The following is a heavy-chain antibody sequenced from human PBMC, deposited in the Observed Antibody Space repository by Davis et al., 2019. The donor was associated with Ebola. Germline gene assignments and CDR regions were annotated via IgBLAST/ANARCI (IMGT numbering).Heavy chain of an antibody. J-gene: IGHJ4*01. V-gene: IGHV1-18*04. CDR3: ARAQFPTTSDH. Sequence: ASVKVSCKASGYTFTSYGISWVRQAPGQGLEWMGWISAYNGNTNYVQNVQGRVTMTTDTSTSTAYMVVGSLRSDDTAVYYCARAQFPTTSDHWGQGTLVTVSS. D-gene: IGHD1-1*01. CDR2: ISAYNGNT. CDR1: GYTFTSYG.